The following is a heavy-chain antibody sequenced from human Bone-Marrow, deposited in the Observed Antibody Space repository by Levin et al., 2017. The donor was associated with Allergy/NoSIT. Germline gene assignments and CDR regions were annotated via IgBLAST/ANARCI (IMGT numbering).Heavy chain of an antibody. CDR2: ISGGGDAP. CDR3: TSRPGEGVAGQGDH. J-gene: IGHJ4*02. CDR1: GFTFSTYA. Sequence: GGSLRLSCAASGFTFSTYAMSWFRQTPGKGLEWVASISGGGDAPYSADSVKGRFTISRDSSKNTLYLQMNSLRAEDTALYYCTSRPGEGVAGQGDHWGQATVVTVSS. V-gene: IGHV3-23*01. D-gene: IGHD6-19*01.